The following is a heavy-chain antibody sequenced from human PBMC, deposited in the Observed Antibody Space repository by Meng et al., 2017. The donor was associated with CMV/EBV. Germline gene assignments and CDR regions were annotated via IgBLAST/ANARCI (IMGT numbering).Heavy chain of an antibody. CDR2: IYSGGST. CDR3: ASTPLLWFGEFDEFDY. D-gene: IGHD3-10*01. CDR1: GFTVSSNY. J-gene: IGHJ4*02. V-gene: IGHV3-66*02. Sequence: SGFTVSSNYMSWVRQAPGKGLEWVSVIYSGGSTYYADYVKGRFTISRDNSKNTLYLQMNSLRAEDTAVYYCASTPLLWFGEFDEFDYWGQGTLVTVSS.